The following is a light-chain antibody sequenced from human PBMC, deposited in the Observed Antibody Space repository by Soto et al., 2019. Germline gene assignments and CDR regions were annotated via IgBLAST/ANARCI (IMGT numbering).Light chain of an antibody. CDR3: QQCNDSPPWT. Sequence: EIVMTQSPATLSVSPGDGATLSCRASQSVDSNLAWYQQKPGQAPRLLIYDASSRAPGIPDRFGGSGSGTQFTLTISSLQSEDFAVYYCQQCNDSPPWTFGQGTKVDIK. V-gene: IGKV3D-15*01. J-gene: IGKJ1*01. CDR1: QSVDSN. CDR2: DAS.